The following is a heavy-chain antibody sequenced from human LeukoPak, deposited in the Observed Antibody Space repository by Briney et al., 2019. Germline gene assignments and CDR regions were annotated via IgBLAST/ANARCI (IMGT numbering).Heavy chain of an antibody. V-gene: IGHV4-61*01. CDR1: GDSVSSGSYY. D-gene: IGHD5-18*01. CDR3: ARARNVDTATDY. CDR2: IYYSGST. Sequence: PSETLSLTCTVSGDSVSSGSYYWRWIRQPPGKGLEWIGYIYYSGSTNYNPSLKSRVTISVNTSKNQFSLKLSSVTAADTAVYYCARARNVDTATDYWGQGTLVTVSS. J-gene: IGHJ4*02.